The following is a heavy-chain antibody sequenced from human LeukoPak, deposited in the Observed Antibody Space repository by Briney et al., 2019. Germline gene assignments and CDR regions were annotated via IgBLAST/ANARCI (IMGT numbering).Heavy chain of an antibody. D-gene: IGHD3-10*01. J-gene: IGHJ3*02. CDR1: GFTFSSYA. CDR3: AKDHSRLLWFGDDAFDI. Sequence: GGSLRLSCAASGFTFSSYAMGWVRQAPGKGLEWVSAISGSGGSTYYADSVKGRFTISRDNSKNTLYLQMNSLRAEDTAVYYCAKDHSRLLWFGDDAFDIWGQGTMVTVSS. V-gene: IGHV3-23*01. CDR2: ISGSGGST.